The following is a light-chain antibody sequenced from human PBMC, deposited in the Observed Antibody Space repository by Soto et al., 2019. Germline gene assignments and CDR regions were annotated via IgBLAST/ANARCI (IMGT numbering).Light chain of an antibody. V-gene: IGKV3-20*01. CDR3: HQDGSSVRA. CDR2: GAS. CDR1: QRITGNY. Sequence: DIVLTQSPGTLSLSPGDRATLSCRASQRITGNYLAWHQQKPCQAPKLLIYGASTRAPGIPDRFNGSGSGTEFPLTISRLEADDVAVYQCHQDGSSVRAFGQGTKLEIK. J-gene: IGKJ1*01.